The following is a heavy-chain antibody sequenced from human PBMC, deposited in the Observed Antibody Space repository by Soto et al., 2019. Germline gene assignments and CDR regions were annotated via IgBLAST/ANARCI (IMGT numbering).Heavy chain of an antibody. CDR2: INHGGTT. Sequence: NPSETLSLTCAVYGGTFSGYSWTWIRQPPGKRLEWIGEINHGGTTNYNPSLKSRVTLSVDTSKNQFSLKLRSVTAADTAVYYCARGYGYSSGWGFYYYNGMDVWGQGSTVTVSS. CDR3: ARGYGYSSGWGFYYYNGMDV. D-gene: IGHD6-19*01. CDR1: GGTFSGYS. J-gene: IGHJ6*02. V-gene: IGHV4-34*01.